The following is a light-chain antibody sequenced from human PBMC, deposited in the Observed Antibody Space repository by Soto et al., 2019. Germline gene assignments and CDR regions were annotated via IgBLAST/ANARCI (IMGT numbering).Light chain of an antibody. J-gene: IGLJ1*01. Sequence: QSVLTQPPSASGSPGQSVTISCSGTSSDVGAYNYVSWYQQHPGKAPRLLIYEVSQRPSGVPDRFSGSKSANTASLTVSGLQPEDEADYYCCSYAGSSTYVFGTGTKVTVL. CDR1: SSDVGAYNY. CDR3: CSYAGSSTYV. CDR2: EVS. V-gene: IGLV2-8*01.